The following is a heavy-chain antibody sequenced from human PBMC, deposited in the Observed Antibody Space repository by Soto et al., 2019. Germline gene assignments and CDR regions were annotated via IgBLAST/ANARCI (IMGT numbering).Heavy chain of an antibody. CDR1: GYRFTSYY. D-gene: IGHD6-13*01. Sequence: QVQVVQSGAEVKKPGASVKISCKASGYRFTSYYMHWVRQAPGQGLEWMGIINPNSGITNYAQNSPGCVTMTRDTSTSTVYMELSSLKSEDPAVYYCARSRGAAAGINWFDPWGQGTLVTVSS. CDR3: ARSRGAAAGINWFDP. V-gene: IGHV1-46*03. J-gene: IGHJ5*02. CDR2: INPNSGIT.